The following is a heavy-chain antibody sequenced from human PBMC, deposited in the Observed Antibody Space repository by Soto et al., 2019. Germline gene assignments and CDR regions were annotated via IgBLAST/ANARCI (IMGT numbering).Heavy chain of an antibody. D-gene: IGHD1-1*01. CDR2: IRNYNGET. V-gene: IGHV1-18*01. J-gene: IGHJ4*02. CDR3: XXXXXFTGYTSPPTES. Sequence: QGPLQQSGGEVRKPGASVEVSCKSSGSDIFTTFGISWVRQAPGQGLEWMGWIRNYNGETNYLHKFQGRVTMTTDXXXXXXXXXXXXXXXXXXXXXXXXXXXXFTGYTSPPTESWGQGTLVTVS. CDR1: GSDIFTTFG.